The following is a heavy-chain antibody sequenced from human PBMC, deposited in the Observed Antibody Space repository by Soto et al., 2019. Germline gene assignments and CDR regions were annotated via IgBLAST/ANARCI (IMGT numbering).Heavy chain of an antibody. CDR3: AKGGPMVYYYYYGMDV. CDR1: GFTFSSYG. Sequence: QVQLVESGGGVVQPGRSLRLSCAASGFTFSSYGMHWVRQAPGKGLEWVAVISYDGSNKYYADSVKGRFTISRDNSKNTLHLQMNSLRAEDTAVYYCAKGGPMVYYYYYGMDVWGQGTTVTVSS. J-gene: IGHJ6*02. CDR2: ISYDGSNK. V-gene: IGHV3-30*18. D-gene: IGHD3-10*01.